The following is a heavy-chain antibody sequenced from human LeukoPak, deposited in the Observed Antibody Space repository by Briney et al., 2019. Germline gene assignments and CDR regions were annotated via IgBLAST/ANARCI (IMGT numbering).Heavy chain of an antibody. CDR3: ASELYYDSSGYYPY. J-gene: IGHJ4*02. CDR2: IIPIFGTA. CDR1: GGTFSSYA. D-gene: IGHD3-22*01. V-gene: IGHV1-69*13. Sequence: RASVKVPCKASGGTFSSYAISWVRQAPGQGLEWMGGIIPIFGTANYAQKFQGRVTITADESTSTAYMELSSLRSEDTAVYYCASELYYDSSGYYPYWGQGTLVTVSS.